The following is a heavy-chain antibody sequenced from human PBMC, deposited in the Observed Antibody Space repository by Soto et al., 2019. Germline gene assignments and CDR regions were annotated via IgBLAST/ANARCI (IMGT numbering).Heavy chain of an antibody. CDR1: GFTFSTYS. CDR2: ISSDGGST. D-gene: IGHD5-12*01. Sequence: GGSLRLSCSASGFTFSTYSKHWVRQAPGKGLEYVSSISSDGGSTHYADSVKGRITISRDNSKSTLYLQMSSLRAEDTAVYYCVKDGLSGYFNGGAFDIWGQGTMVTVSS. V-gene: IGHV3-64D*08. J-gene: IGHJ3*02. CDR3: VKDGLSGYFNGGAFDI.